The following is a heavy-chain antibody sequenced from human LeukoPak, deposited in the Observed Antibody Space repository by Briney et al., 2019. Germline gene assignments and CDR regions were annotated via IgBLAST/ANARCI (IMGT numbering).Heavy chain of an antibody. CDR3: ARDYYFDSSGYPLDY. D-gene: IGHD3-22*01. V-gene: IGHV3-48*04. CDR1: GFNFNTYS. J-gene: IGHJ4*02. CDR2: ISSSSSII. Sequence: PGGSLRLSCAASGFNFNTYSMNWVRQALGKGLESVSYISSSSSIIYYADSVKGRFTISRDNAKNSLYLQMNSLRAEDTAVYYCARDYYFDSSGYPLDYWGQGTLVTVSS.